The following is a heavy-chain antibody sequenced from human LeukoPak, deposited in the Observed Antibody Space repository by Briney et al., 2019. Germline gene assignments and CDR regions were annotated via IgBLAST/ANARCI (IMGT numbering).Heavy chain of an antibody. J-gene: IGHJ4*02. CDR3: AGFSRNYRDYYPFDY. CDR1: GGSFSGYY. CDR2: INHSGST. Sequence: SETLSLTCAVYGGSFSGYYWSWIRQPSGKGLEWIGEINHSGSTNYNPSLKSRVTISVDTSKNQFSLKLSSVTAADTAVYYCAGFSRNYRDYYPFDYWGQGTLVTVSS. D-gene: IGHD4-17*01. V-gene: IGHV4-34*01.